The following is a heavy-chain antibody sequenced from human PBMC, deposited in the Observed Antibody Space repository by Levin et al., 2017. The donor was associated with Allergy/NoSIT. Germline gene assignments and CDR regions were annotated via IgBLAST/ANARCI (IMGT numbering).Heavy chain of an antibody. Sequence: ESLKISCTVSGGSISSRSYYWGWIRQPPGKGLEWIGSIYYSGSTYYNPSLKSRVTISVDTSKNQFSLKLSSVTAADTAVYYCARRSPGCSGGSCYSGVTDYWGQGTLVTVSS. CDR2: IYYSGST. V-gene: IGHV4-39*01. D-gene: IGHD2-15*01. J-gene: IGHJ4*02. CDR3: ARRSPGCSGGSCYSGVTDY. CDR1: GGSISSRSYY.